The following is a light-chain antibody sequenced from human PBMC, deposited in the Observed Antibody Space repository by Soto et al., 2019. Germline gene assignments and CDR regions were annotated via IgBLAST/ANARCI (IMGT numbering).Light chain of an antibody. CDR2: GAS. J-gene: IGKJ1*01. CDR3: HQRQSWPRT. CDR1: QSVTSSY. Sequence: EIVLTQSPGTLSLYPGESATLSCRASQSVTSSYLAWYQQKPGQAPRLLIYGASSRAAGIPARFSASGTGTDFTLTISDVQPEDFAVYYCHQRQSWPRTFGQGTKVDI. V-gene: IGKV3-20*01.